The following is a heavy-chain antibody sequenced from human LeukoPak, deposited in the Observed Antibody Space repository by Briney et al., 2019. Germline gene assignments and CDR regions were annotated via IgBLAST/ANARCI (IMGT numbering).Heavy chain of an antibody. Sequence: PGGSLRLSCAASGFTFSSYAMHWVRQAPGKGLERVAVISYDGSNKYYADSVKGRFTISRDNSKNTLYLQMNSLRAEDTAVYYCAREAIAARPFDYWGQGTLVTVSS. CDR1: GFTFSSYA. D-gene: IGHD6-6*01. CDR3: AREAIAARPFDY. CDR2: ISYDGSNK. J-gene: IGHJ4*02. V-gene: IGHV3-30-3*01.